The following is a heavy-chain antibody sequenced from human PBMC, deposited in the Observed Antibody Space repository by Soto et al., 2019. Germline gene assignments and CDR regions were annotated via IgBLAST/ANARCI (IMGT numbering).Heavy chain of an antibody. V-gene: IGHV3-23*01. D-gene: IGHD2-15*01. CDR1: GFTFSSYA. CDR2: ISGSGGST. J-gene: IGHJ6*04. CDR3: GGGLDV. Sequence: EVQLLESGGGLVQPGGSLRLSCAASGFTFSSYAMSWVRQAPGKGLEWDSAISGSGGSTYYADSVKGRFTISRDNSKNTLYRHMNILRAEDTDVYYCGGGLDVWGKETTVTVSS.